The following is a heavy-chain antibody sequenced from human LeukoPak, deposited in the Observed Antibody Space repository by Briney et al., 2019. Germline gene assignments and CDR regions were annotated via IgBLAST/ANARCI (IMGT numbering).Heavy chain of an antibody. J-gene: IGHJ3*02. Sequence: VASVKVSCKASGGTFSSYAISWVRQAPGQGLEWMGGIIPIFGTANYAQKFQGRVTITADESTSTAYMELSSLRSDDTAVYYCARMMTPRHYYDRSGYYYGAFDIWGQGTMVTVSS. CDR1: GGTFSSYA. CDR3: ARMMTPRHYYDRSGYYYGAFDI. D-gene: IGHD3-22*01. V-gene: IGHV1-69*13. CDR2: IIPIFGTA.